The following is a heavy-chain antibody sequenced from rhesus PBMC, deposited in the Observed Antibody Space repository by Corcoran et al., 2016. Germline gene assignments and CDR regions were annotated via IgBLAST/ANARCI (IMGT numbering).Heavy chain of an antibody. CDR2: TSGDGGRP. Sequence: QVQLQESGPGLVKPSETLPLTCAVSGASISSHFWSWIRQAPGKGLECIGRTSGDGGRPDCDPSLKSRGTISVDTSKNQFSLKLTSVTAADTAVYYCARDLYGGAFDRFDVWGAGVLVTVSS. CDR3: ARDLYGGAFDRFDV. J-gene: IGHJ5-1*01. V-gene: IGHV4S2*01. D-gene: IGHD3-3*01. CDR1: GASISSHF.